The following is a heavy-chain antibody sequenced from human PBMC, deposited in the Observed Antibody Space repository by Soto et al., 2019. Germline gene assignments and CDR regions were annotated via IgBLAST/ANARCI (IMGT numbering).Heavy chain of an antibody. Sequence: GGSLRLSCEASGFTFNNYAMSWVRQAPGKGLEWVSLISGSGRTTFYAESVKGRFTISKDNSNNILYLQMSSLRAEDTALYYCAKDPPHWNDPGFDSWGQGTLLTVSS. J-gene: IGHJ4*02. D-gene: IGHD1-1*01. V-gene: IGHV3-23*01. CDR2: ISGSGRTT. CDR3: AKDPPHWNDPGFDS. CDR1: GFTFNNYA.